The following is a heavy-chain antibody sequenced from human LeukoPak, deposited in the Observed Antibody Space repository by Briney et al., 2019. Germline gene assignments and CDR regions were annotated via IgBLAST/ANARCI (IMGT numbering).Heavy chain of an antibody. Sequence: ASVKVSCKASGYTFTGYYMHWARQAPGQGLEWMGWINPNSGGTNYAQKFQGRVTMTRDTSISTAYMELSRLRSDDTAVYYCALITMIVVVTPDAFDIWGQGTMVTVSS. V-gene: IGHV1-2*02. J-gene: IGHJ3*02. CDR2: INPNSGGT. CDR3: ALITMIVVVTPDAFDI. CDR1: GYTFTGYY. D-gene: IGHD3-22*01.